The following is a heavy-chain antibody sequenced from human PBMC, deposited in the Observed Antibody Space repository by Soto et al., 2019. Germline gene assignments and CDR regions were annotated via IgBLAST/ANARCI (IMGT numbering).Heavy chain of an antibody. V-gene: IGHV4-34*01. J-gene: IGHJ6*02. CDR2: INHSGST. CDR1: GGSFSGYY. CDR3: ARGSNVLRFLEWRIGPSTQTDSYGMDA. Sequence: SETLSLTCAVYGGSFSGYYWSWIRQPPGKGLEWIGEINHSGSTNYNPSLKSRVTISVDTSKNQFSLKLSSVTAADTAVYYCARGSNVLRFLEWRIGPSTQTDSYGMDAWGHGTTVTVSS. D-gene: IGHD3-3*01.